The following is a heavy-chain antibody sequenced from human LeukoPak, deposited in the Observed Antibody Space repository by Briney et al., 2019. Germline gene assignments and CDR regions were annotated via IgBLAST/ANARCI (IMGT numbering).Heavy chain of an antibody. CDR3: ARGRAVAGKVDWEYFDY. D-gene: IGHD6-19*01. CDR2: INWNGGST. J-gene: IGHJ4*02. CDR1: GFTFDDYG. Sequence: GGSLRLSCAASGFTFDDYGMSWVRQAPGKGLEWVSGINWNGGSTGYADSVKGRFTISRDNAKNSLYLQMNSLRAEDTALYYCARGRAVAGKVDWEYFDYWGQGTLVTVSS. V-gene: IGHV3-20*04.